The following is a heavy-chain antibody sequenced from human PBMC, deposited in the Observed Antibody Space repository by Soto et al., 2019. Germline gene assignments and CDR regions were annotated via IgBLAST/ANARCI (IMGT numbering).Heavy chain of an antibody. J-gene: IGHJ6*02. D-gene: IGHD3-9*01. Sequence: ASVKVSCKASGGTFSSYAISWVRQAPGQGLEWMGGIIPIFGTANYAQKFQGRVTITADESTSTAYMELSSLRSEDTAVYYCARSGPIATGYSPYYYYGMDVWGQGTTVTAP. CDR2: IIPIFGTA. V-gene: IGHV1-69*13. CDR3: ARSGPIATGYSPYYYYGMDV. CDR1: GGTFSSYA.